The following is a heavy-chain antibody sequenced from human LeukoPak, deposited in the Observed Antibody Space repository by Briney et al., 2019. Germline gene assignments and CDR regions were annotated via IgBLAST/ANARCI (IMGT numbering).Heavy chain of an antibody. V-gene: IGHV3-21*01. Sequence: KPGGSLRLSCAASGFTFSSYSMNWVRQAPGKGLEWVSSISSSSSYIYYADSVKGRFTISRDNAKNSLYLQMNSLRAEDTAVYYCARGKIFGSSGTTAFDYWGQGTLVTVSS. CDR3: ARGKIFGSSGTTAFDY. CDR1: GFTFSSYS. J-gene: IGHJ4*02. D-gene: IGHD6-13*01. CDR2: ISSSSSYI.